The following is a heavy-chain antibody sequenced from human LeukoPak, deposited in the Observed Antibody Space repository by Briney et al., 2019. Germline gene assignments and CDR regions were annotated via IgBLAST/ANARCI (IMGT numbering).Heavy chain of an antibody. CDR2: FDPEDGET. CDR3: ATPDCSGGSCLFDY. D-gene: IGHD2-15*01. Sequence: ASVKVSCKASGYTFTGYYMHWVRQAPGKGLEWMGGFDPEDGETIYAQKFRGRVTMTEDTSTDTAYMELSSLRSEDTAVYYCATPDCSGGSCLFDYWGQGTLVTVSS. CDR1: GYTFTGYY. V-gene: IGHV1-24*01. J-gene: IGHJ4*02.